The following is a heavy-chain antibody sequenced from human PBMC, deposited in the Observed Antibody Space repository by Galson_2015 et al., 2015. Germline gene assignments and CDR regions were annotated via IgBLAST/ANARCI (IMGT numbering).Heavy chain of an antibody. CDR2: ISWDSGNK. J-gene: IGHJ6*02. D-gene: IGHD3-22*01. CDR1: GFTFDDYA. Sequence: SLRLSCAASGFTFDDYAMHWVRQAPGKGLEWVSGISWDSGNKGYADSVKGRFTISRDNAKNSLYLQMNSLRAEDTALFYCAKDIGSMMVYGMDVWGQGTTVTVSS. CDR3: AKDIGSMMVYGMDV. V-gene: IGHV3-9*01.